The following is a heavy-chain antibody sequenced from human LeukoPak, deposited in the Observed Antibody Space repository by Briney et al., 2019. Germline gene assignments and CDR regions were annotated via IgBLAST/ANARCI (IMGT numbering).Heavy chain of an antibody. V-gene: IGHV1-2*02. CDR2: INPNSGGT. J-gene: IGHJ4*02. Sequence: GASVKVSCKASGYTFTGYYMHWVRQAPGQGLEWMGWINPNSGGTNYAQKFQGRVTMTRDTSISTAYMELSRLRSDDTAVYYCAREGHSSGSPGNDYWGQGTLVTVSS. CDR3: AREGHSSGSPGNDY. D-gene: IGHD6-25*01. CDR1: GYTFTGYY.